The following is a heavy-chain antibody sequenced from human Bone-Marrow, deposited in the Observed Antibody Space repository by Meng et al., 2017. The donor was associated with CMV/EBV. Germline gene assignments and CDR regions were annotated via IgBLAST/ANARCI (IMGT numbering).Heavy chain of an antibody. Sequence: GGSLRLSCAASGFTFSSYGMYWVRQAPGKGLEWVAFIWYDGSNKYHADSVKGRFTISRDNSKNTLYLQMNSLRVEDTAVYHCVTASSREAPRHNRVYYYYGMDVWGQGTTVTVSS. CDR2: IWYDGSNK. CDR1: GFTFSSYG. V-gene: IGHV3-33*07. CDR3: VTASSREAPRHNRVYYYYGMDV. D-gene: IGHD5-18*01. J-gene: IGHJ6*02.